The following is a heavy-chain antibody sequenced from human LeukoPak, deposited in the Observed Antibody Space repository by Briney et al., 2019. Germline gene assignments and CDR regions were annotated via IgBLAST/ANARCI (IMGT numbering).Heavy chain of an antibody. D-gene: IGHD2-15*01. CDR3: ARLRLNCSGGSCYQYYFDY. V-gene: IGHV4-39*01. CDR1: GGSISSSSYY. CDR2: IYYSGST. Sequence: KPSETLSLTCTVSGGSISSSSYYWGWIRQPPGKGLEWIGSIYYSGSTHYNPSLKSRVTISVDTSKNQFSLKLSSVTAADTAVYYCARLRLNCSGGSCYQYYFDYWGQGTLVTVSS. J-gene: IGHJ4*02.